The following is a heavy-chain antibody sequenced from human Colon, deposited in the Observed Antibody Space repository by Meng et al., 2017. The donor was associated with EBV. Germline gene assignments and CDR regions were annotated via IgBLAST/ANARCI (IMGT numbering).Heavy chain of an antibody. Sequence: QLQESXXGLVKXSGTLSLTCVVSGGSISSSYWWTWVRQSPGKGLEWIGEIYHRGDTNYNPSLKSRVDISVDKSKNQFYLSLFSVTAADTAVYYCGRDQGRELINHGGQGTLVTVSA. CDR1: GGSISSSYW. CDR3: GRDQGRELINH. V-gene: IGHV4-4*02. CDR2: IYHRGDT. J-gene: IGHJ4*02. D-gene: IGHD1-7*01.